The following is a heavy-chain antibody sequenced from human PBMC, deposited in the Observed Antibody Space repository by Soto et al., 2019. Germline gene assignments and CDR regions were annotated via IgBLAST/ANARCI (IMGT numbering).Heavy chain of an antibody. J-gene: IGHJ4*02. D-gene: IGHD6-13*01. Sequence: GGSLRLSCAASGFTFSSYGMHWVRQAPGKGLEWVAVIWYDGSNKYYADSVKGRFTISRDNSKNTLYLQMNGLRAEDTAVYYCARGRSRGSWGVPFDYWGQGTLVTVSS. V-gene: IGHV3-33*01. CDR1: GFTFSSYG. CDR3: ARGRSRGSWGVPFDY. CDR2: IWYDGSNK.